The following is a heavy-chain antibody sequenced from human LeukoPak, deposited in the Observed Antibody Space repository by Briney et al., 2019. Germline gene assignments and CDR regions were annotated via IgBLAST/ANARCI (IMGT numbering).Heavy chain of an antibody. V-gene: IGHV4-59*11. J-gene: IGHJ5*02. Sequence: SETLSLTCTVSGGSISSHYWSWIRQPPGKGLECIGYIYYSGSTNYNPSLKSRVTISVDTSKNQFSLKLSSVTAADTAVYYCARDGHYDFWSGYYNHWFDPWGQGTLVTVSS. CDR2: IYYSGST. CDR3: ARDGHYDFWSGYYNHWFDP. CDR1: GGSISSHY. D-gene: IGHD3-3*01.